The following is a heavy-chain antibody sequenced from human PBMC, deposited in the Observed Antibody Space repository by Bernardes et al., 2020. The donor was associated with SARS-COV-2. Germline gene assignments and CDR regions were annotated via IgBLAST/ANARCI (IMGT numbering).Heavy chain of an antibody. CDR2: VSSRSMTT. CDR1: GFTLSSYA. CDR3: ARDRGSSGYTFDY. Sequence: GGSLRLSCAVSGFTLSSYAMSWVRQAPGKGLEWVSYVSSRSMTTYYADSVKGRFTISRDNAKNSLYLQMNSLRADDTAVYYCARDRGSSGYTFDYWGQGTVVTASS. V-gene: IGHV3-48*01. D-gene: IGHD3-22*01. J-gene: IGHJ4*02.